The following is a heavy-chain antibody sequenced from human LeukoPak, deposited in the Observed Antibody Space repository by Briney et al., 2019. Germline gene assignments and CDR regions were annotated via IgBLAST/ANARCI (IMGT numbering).Heavy chain of an antibody. J-gene: IGHJ4*02. D-gene: IGHD1-26*01. CDR3: ATHSGSYFLY. V-gene: IGHV1-24*01. CDR1: GYTLTQLV. Sequence: ASVKVSCKVSGYTLTQLVIHWVRQAPGKGLEWMGGFDPEDGETIYAQKFQGRVIMTEDRSTDTAYMEVGSLRSEDTAMYYCATHSGSYFLYWGQGTQVTVSS. CDR2: FDPEDGET.